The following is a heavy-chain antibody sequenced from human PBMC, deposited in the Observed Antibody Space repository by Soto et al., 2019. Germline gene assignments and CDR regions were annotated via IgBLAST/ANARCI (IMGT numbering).Heavy chain of an antibody. CDR2: IKSKTDGGTT. CDR3: TTDHDIRFDSDNWFDP. Sequence: EVQLVESGGGLVKPGGSLRLSCAASGFTFSNAWMSWVRQAPGKGLEWVGRIKSKTDGGTTDYAAPVKGRFTISRDDSKNTLYLQMNSLKTEDTAVYYCTTDHDIRFDSDNWFDPWGQGTLVTVSS. CDR1: GFTFSNAW. D-gene: IGHD3-9*01. V-gene: IGHV3-15*01. J-gene: IGHJ5*02.